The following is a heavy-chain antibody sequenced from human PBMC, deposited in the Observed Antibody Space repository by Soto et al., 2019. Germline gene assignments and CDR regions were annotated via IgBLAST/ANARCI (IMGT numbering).Heavy chain of an antibody. J-gene: IGHJ4*02. CDR2: IIPVFGTT. V-gene: IGHV1-69*06. CDR1: GDTFISYA. Sequence: QVQLVQSGAEVKKPGSSVKISCKASGDTFISYAISWVRQAPGQGLEWMGGIIPVFGTTSFAQKFQGRVTITADKSTSTAYMELSSLGSEVTAVYYCARSRGSFYGGEGYWGQGPRVTVSS. CDR3: ARSRGSFYGGEGY. D-gene: IGHD1-26*01.